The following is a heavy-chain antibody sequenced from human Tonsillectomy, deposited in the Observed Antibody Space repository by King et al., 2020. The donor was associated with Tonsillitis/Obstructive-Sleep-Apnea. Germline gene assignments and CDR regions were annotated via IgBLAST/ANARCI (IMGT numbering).Heavy chain of an antibody. Sequence: VQLVESGGGLVQPGGSLRLSCAASGFTFSNYAMSWVRQAPGKGLEWVSGINGSGGTTYYADSVKGRFTISRDNSKNTLYLQMNGLRAEDTAVYYCAKDHSAGEMGTLVAYCRDVWGQGTTVTVSS. CDR2: INGSGGTT. CDR3: AKDHSAGEMGTLVAYCRDV. CDR1: GFTFSNYA. V-gene: IGHV3-23*04. J-gene: IGHJ6*02. D-gene: IGHD5-24*01.